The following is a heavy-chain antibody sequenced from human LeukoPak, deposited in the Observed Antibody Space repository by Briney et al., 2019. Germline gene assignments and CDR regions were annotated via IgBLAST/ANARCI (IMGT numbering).Heavy chain of an antibody. J-gene: IGHJ4*02. CDR3: ARVGCSSTSCAIDY. Sequence: GGSLRLSCAASGFTFSSYAMHWVRQAPGKGPEYVSAISSNGGSTYYANSVKGRFTISRDNSKNTLYLQMGSLRAEDMAVYYCARVGCSSTSCAIDYWGQGTLVTVSS. CDR1: GFTFSSYA. D-gene: IGHD2-2*01. V-gene: IGHV3-64*01. CDR2: ISSNGGST.